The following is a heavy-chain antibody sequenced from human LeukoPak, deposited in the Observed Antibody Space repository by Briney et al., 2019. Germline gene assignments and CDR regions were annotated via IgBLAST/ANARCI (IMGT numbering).Heavy chain of an antibody. Sequence: GGPLRLSCAASGFTFSSYSMNWVRQAPGKGLEWVSSISSSSSYIYYADSVKGRFTISRDNAKNSLYLQMNSLRAEDTAVYYCAREDRDYYYMDVWGKGTTVTVSS. CDR1: GFTFSSYS. CDR3: AREDRDYYYMDV. V-gene: IGHV3-21*01. CDR2: ISSSSSYI. J-gene: IGHJ6*03.